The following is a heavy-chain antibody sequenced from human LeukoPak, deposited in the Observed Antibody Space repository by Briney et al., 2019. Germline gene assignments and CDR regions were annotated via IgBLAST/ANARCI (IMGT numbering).Heavy chain of an antibody. D-gene: IGHD2-2*01. CDR1: GFTFSSYS. Sequence: GGSLRLSCAASGFTFSSYSMNWVRQAPGKGLEWVSSISSSGTFIYYADSLKGRFTISRDNANNSLDLQMNSLRDEDTAVYYCAREPGTGIVVVGYMDVWGKGTTVTVSS. J-gene: IGHJ6*03. CDR2: ISSSGTFI. CDR3: AREPGTGIVVVGYMDV. V-gene: IGHV3-21*01.